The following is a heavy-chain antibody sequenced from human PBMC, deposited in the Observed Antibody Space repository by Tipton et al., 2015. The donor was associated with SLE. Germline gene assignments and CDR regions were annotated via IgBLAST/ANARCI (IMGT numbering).Heavy chain of an antibody. V-gene: IGHV4-34*01. CDR3: ARAPYDYIWGSYPGRYFDY. CDR1: GGSFSGYY. J-gene: IGHJ4*02. Sequence: TLSLTCAVYGGSFSGYYWSWIRQPPGKGLEWIGEINHSGSTNYNPSLKSRVTISVDTSKNQFSLKLSSVTAADTAVYYCARAPYDYIWGSYPGRYFDYWGQGTLVTVSS. CDR2: INHSGST. D-gene: IGHD3-16*02.